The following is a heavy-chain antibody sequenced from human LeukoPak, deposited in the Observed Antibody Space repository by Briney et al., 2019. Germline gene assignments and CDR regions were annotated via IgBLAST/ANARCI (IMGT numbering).Heavy chain of an antibody. V-gene: IGHV1-46*01. CDR3: ARDSAAAGGDPGCLVY. Sequence: ASVKVSCKASGYTFTSYYMHWVRQAPGQGLEWMGIINPSGGSTSYAQKFQGRVTMTRDMSTSTVYMEPSSLRSEDTAVYYCARDSAAAGGDPGCLVYWGQGTLVTVSS. J-gene: IGHJ4*02. CDR1: GYTFTSYY. CDR2: INPSGGST. D-gene: IGHD6-13*01.